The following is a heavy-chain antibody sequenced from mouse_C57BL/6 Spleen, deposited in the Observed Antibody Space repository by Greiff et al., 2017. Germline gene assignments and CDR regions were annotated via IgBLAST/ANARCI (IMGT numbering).Heavy chain of an antibody. CDR2: IYPGDGDT. Sequence: VQLQQSGPELVKPGASVKISCKASGYAFSSSWMNWVKQRPGKGLEWIGRIYPGDGDTNYNGKFKGKATLTADKSSSTAYMQLSSLTSEDSAVYFCARTRVSAGYYAMDYWGQGTSVTVSS. CDR1: GYAFSSSW. CDR3: ARTRVSAGYYAMDY. V-gene: IGHV1-82*01. J-gene: IGHJ4*01.